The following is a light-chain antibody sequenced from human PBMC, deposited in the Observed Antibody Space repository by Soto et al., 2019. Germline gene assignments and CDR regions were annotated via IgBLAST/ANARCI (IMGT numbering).Light chain of an antibody. J-gene: IGKJ1*01. V-gene: IGKV3-20*01. CDR3: QQYGSSPWT. CDR1: ESVASNY. Sequence: EIVLTQSPATLSLSPGERATLSCRASESVASNYLAWYQQKPGQAPRLLFYGASIRATGIPDRFSGSGSGTDFTLTLTRLQPEDFAVYYCQQYGSSPWTSGQGTKVDIK. CDR2: GAS.